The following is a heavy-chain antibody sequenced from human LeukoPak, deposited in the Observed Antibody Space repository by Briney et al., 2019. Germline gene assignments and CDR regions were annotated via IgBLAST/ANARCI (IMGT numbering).Heavy chain of an antibody. CDR2: IWYDGSNK. CDR3: ARDGEIVGANYFDY. Sequence: GGSLRLSCAASGFTLSSYWMIWVRQAPGQGLEWVAVIWYDGSNKYYADSVKGRFTISRDNSKNTVYLQMYSLRAEDTAVYYCARDGEIVGANYFDYWGQGTLVTVSS. D-gene: IGHD1-26*01. CDR1: GFTLSSYW. J-gene: IGHJ4*02. V-gene: IGHV3-33*08.